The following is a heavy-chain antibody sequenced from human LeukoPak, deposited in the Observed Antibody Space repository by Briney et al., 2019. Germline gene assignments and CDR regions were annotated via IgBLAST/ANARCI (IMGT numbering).Heavy chain of an antibody. D-gene: IGHD5-18*01. CDR2: IYYSGST. J-gene: IGHJ4*02. V-gene: IGHV4-59*08. CDR1: GGSISGYY. CDR3: ARLLELPELCYFDY. Sequence: SETLSLTCTVSGGSISGYYWTWVRQPPGKGLEWIGYIYYSGSTNYNPSLKSRVTISVDTSKNQFSLKLSSVTAADTAVYYCARLLELPELCYFDYWGQGTLVTVSS.